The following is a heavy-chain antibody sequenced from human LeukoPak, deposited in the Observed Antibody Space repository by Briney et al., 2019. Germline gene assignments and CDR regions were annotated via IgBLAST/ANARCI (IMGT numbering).Heavy chain of an antibody. D-gene: IGHD2-2*01. CDR3: ARVVVPAASTYYYYYYMDV. J-gene: IGHJ6*03. Sequence: PVKVSCKASGGTFSSYAISWVRQAPGQGLEWMGGIIPIFGTANYAQKFQGRVTITADKSTSTAYMELSSLRSEDTAVYYCARVVVPAASTYYYYYYMDVWGKGTTVTVSS. V-gene: IGHV1-69*06. CDR1: GGTFSSYA. CDR2: IIPIFGTA.